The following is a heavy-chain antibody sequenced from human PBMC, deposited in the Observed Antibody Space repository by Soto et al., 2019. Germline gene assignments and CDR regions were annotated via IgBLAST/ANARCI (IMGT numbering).Heavy chain of an antibody. CDR3: TTDLWRIAVVVGSTGYFNP. Sequence: EVQLVESGGGLVEPGGSLRLSCAASGFTFSDAWMSWVRQAPGKGLDWVGRIKSKSDGGTTEYAAPVRGRFTISRDDSKNTLYLQMNSLKTEDTAVYYCTTDLWRIAVVVGSTGYFNPWGQGTPVTASS. CDR2: IKSKSDGGTT. D-gene: IGHD2-15*01. V-gene: IGHV3-15*01. J-gene: IGHJ5*02. CDR1: GFTFSDAW.